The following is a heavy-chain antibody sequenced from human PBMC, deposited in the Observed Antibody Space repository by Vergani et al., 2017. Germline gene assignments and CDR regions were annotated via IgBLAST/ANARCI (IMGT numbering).Heavy chain of an antibody. CDR1: GGSISSGGYS. CDR3: ARVRGGSYWDAFDI. J-gene: IGHJ3*02. V-gene: IGHV4-30-2*01. D-gene: IGHD1-26*01. Sequence: QLQLQESGSGLVKPSQTLSLTCAVSGGSISSGGYSWSWIRQPPGKGLEWIGYIYHSGSTYYNPSLKSRVTISVDRSKNQFSLKLSSVTAADTAVYYCARVRGGSYWDAFDIWGQGTMVTVSS. CDR2: IYHSGST.